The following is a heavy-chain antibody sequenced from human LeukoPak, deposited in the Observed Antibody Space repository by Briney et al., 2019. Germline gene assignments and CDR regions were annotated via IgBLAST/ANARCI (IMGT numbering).Heavy chain of an antibody. D-gene: IGHD3-3*01. CDR1: GGSISSSSYY. V-gene: IGHV4-39*01. J-gene: IGHJ4*02. CDR2: IYYSGST. Sequence: SETLSHTCTVSGGSISSSSYYWGWIRQPPGKGLEWIGSIYYSGSTYYNPSLKSRVTISVDTSKNQFSLKLSSVTAADTAVYYCARLTIFGVVNYDYWGQGTLVTVSS. CDR3: ARLTIFGVVNYDY.